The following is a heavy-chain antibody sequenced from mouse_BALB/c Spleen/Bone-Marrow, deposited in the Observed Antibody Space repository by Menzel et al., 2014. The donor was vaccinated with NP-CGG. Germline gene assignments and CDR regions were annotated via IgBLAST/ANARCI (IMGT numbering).Heavy chain of an antibody. J-gene: IGHJ2*01. CDR2: INSNGGST. CDR3: ARDYDYDY. D-gene: IGHD2-4*01. CDR1: GFTFSSYG. Sequence: EVKLVESGGGLVQPGGSLTLSCAASGFTFSSYGMSWVRQTPDKRLELVATINSNGGSTYYPDSVKGRFTISRDNAKNTLYLQMSSLKSEDTAMYYCARDYDYDYWGQGTTLTVSS. V-gene: IGHV5-6-3*01.